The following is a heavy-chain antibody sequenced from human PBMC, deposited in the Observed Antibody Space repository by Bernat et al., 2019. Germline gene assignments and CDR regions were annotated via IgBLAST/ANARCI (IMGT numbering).Heavy chain of an antibody. Sequence: EVQLVQSGAEVKKPGESLRISCKGSGYSFTSYWISWVRQMPGKGLEWMGRIDPSDSYTNYSPSFQGHVTISADKSISTAYLQWSSLKASDTAMYYCARQYFRIAAAGTEALDLWGRGTLVTVSS. D-gene: IGHD6-13*01. CDR1: GYSFTSYW. V-gene: IGHV5-10-1*01. J-gene: IGHJ2*01. CDR2: IDPSDSYT. CDR3: ARQYFRIAAAGTEALDL.